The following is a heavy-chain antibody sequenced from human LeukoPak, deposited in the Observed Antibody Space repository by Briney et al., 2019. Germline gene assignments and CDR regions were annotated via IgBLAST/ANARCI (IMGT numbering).Heavy chain of an antibody. CDR3: ARANGYLDY. J-gene: IGHJ4*02. CDR2: INPNSGNR. V-gene: IGHV1-8*03. D-gene: IGHD1-1*01. CDR1: GYTFTRYD. Sequence: ASVKLSCKASGYTFTRYDINWVRQATGQGLEWMGWINPNSGNRGYAQKFQGRVTITRDTSINTAYMELSSLRSDDTAVYYCARANGYLDYWGQGTLVTVSS.